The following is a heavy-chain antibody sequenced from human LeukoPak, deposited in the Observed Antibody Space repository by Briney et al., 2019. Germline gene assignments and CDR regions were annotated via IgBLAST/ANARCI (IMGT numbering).Heavy chain of an antibody. J-gene: IGHJ4*02. CDR1: GFTFSSYG. V-gene: IGHV3-30*02. CDR2: IRYDGSNK. D-gene: IGHD1-26*01. Sequence: SGGSLRLSCAASGFTFSSYGMHWVRQAPGKGLEWVAFIRYDGSNKYYADSVKGRFTISRDNSKNTLYLQMNSLRAEDTAVYYRAKVRAIVGAIDYWGQGTLVTVSS. CDR3: AKVRAIVGAIDY.